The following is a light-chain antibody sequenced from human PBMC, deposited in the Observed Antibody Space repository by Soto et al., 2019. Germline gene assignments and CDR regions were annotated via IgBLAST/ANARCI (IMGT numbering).Light chain of an antibody. Sequence: IVLTQSPGTLSLSPGERASLSCRASQSISSSYLGWYQQKPGQAPRLLMSGASNRATGIPDRFSGSGSGTDFTLTIRRLDPEDFAVYYCQQYASLPPTFGQGTKLEIK. J-gene: IGKJ2*01. V-gene: IGKV3-20*01. CDR1: QSISSSY. CDR2: GAS. CDR3: QQYASLPPT.